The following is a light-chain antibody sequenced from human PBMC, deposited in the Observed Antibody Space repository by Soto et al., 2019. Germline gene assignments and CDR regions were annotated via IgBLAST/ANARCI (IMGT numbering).Light chain of an antibody. CDR1: SSNIGNNY. CDR2: DDN. V-gene: IGLV1-51*01. CDR3: GTWDNSLSAGV. Sequence: QSLLTQPPSVSAAPGQRVTISCSGTSSNIGNNYVSWYQQLPGTAPKLLICDDNKRPSGFPDRFSASKSGTSATLDITGLQTGDEADYYCGTWDNSLSAGVFGGGTKVTVL. J-gene: IGLJ2*01.